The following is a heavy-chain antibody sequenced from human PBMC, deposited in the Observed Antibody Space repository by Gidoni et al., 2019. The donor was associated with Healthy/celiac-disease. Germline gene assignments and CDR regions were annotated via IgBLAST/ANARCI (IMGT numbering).Heavy chain of an antibody. J-gene: IGHJ6*02. CDR1: GGTFSSYA. CDR2: IIPIFGTA. D-gene: IGHD6-19*01. V-gene: IGHV1-69*01. CDR3: ARGLFRGTVAGNYYYGMDV. Sequence: QVQLVQSGAEVKKPGSSVKVSCKASGGTFSSYAISWVRQAPGQGLEWMGGIIPIFGTANYAQKFQGRVTITADESTSTAYMELSSLRSEDTAVYYCARGLFRGTVAGNYYYGMDVWGQGTTVTVSS.